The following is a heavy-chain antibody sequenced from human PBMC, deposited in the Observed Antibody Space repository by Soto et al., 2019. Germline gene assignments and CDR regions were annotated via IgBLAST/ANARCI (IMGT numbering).Heavy chain of an antibody. D-gene: IGHD1-26*01. CDR2: IYYSGST. J-gene: IGHJ6*02. CDR3: ARVGREMDLYYYYGMDV. CDR1: GGSVSSGSYY. V-gene: IGHV4-61*01. Sequence: PSETLSLTCTVSGGSVSSGSYYWSWIRQPPGKGLEWIGYIYYSGSTNYNPSLKSRVTISVDTSKNQFSLKLSSVTAADTAVYYCARVGREMDLYYYYGMDVWGQGTTVTVSS.